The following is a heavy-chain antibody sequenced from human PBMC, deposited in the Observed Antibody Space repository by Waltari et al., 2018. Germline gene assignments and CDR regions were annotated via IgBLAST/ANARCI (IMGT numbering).Heavy chain of an antibody. CDR3: ARDRGYQDY. CDR1: GGPLRRYY. V-gene: IGHV4-59*01. J-gene: IGHJ4*02. D-gene: IGHD3-10*01. Sequence: QVQLQESGPGLVKPSENLSLTCPVPGGPLRRYYWSWIRQPPGKGLEWIGYIYSSGSTNYNPSLKSRVIISVDTSKNQFSLKVRSMTAADTAVYYCARDRGYQDYWGQGTLVTVSS. CDR2: IYSSGST.